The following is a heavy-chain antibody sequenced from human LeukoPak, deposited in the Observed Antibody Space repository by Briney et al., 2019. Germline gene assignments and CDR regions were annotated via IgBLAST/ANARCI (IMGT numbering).Heavy chain of an antibody. D-gene: IGHD1-26*01. Sequence: PGGSLRLSCAASGFTFSSYSMNWVRQAPGKGLEWVSSISSSSSYIYYADSVKGRFTISRDNAKNSLYLQMNSLRAEDTAVYYCAREWSIPNGMDVWGQGTTVTASS. CDR2: ISSSSSYI. V-gene: IGHV3-21*01. CDR1: GFTFSSYS. CDR3: AREWSIPNGMDV. J-gene: IGHJ6*02.